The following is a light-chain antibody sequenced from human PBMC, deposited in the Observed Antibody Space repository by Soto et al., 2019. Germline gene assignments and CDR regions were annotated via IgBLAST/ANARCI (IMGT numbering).Light chain of an antibody. Sequence: QSGLTQPRSVSGSPGQSHTISCTGTSSDFGGYNYFSWYQQHPGKVPKLMLYDVSKRPSGVPDRFSGSKSGNTASLPISGLQAEDEADYYCCSYAGRDTLYVFGSGTKVTVL. V-gene: IGLV2-11*01. CDR3: CSYAGRDTLYV. CDR2: DVS. CDR1: SSDFGGYNY. J-gene: IGLJ1*01.